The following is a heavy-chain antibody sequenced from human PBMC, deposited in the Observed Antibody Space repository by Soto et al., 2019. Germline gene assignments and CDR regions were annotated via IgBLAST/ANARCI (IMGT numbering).Heavy chain of an antibody. CDR2: IYYSGST. D-gene: IGHD3-9*01. J-gene: IGHJ3*01. Sequence: PSETLSLTCTVSGGSISSGDYYWSWMRQPPGKGLEWIGYIYYSGSTYYNPSLNSRVTTSLDTSKNQFSLKLSSVTAADTAIYYCASLNFDILTGYYAFDLWGQGTMVTVSS. V-gene: IGHV4-30-4*01. CDR3: ASLNFDILTGYYAFDL. CDR1: GGSISSGDYY.